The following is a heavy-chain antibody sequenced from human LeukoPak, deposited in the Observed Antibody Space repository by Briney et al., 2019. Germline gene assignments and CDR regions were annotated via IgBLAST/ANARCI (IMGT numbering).Heavy chain of an antibody. D-gene: IGHD6-19*01. CDR1: GYTFTGYY. Sequence: ASVKVSCKASGYTFTGYYIHWVRQAPGEGLEWMGWINPNTGGTNYAQKFRGRVTMTRDTSISTAYMELSRLRSDDTAVYYCARVDRPYSSSVGYWGQGTLVTVSS. V-gene: IGHV1-2*02. J-gene: IGHJ4*02. CDR2: INPNTGGT. CDR3: ARVDRPYSSSVGY.